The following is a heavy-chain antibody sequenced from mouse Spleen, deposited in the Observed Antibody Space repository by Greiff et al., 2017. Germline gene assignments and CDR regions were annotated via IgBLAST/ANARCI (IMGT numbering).Heavy chain of an antibody. Sequence: VHVKQSGGDLVKPGGSLKLSCAASGFTFSSYGMSWVRQTPDKRLEWVATISSGGSYTYYPDSVKGRFTISRDNAKNTLYLQMSSLKSEDTAMYYCARQGVITTGGFDYWGKGTTLTVSS. V-gene: IGHV5-6*01. D-gene: IGHD2-4*01. CDR1: GFTFSSYG. CDR3: ARQGVITTGGFDY. J-gene: IGHJ2*01. CDR2: ISSGGSYT.